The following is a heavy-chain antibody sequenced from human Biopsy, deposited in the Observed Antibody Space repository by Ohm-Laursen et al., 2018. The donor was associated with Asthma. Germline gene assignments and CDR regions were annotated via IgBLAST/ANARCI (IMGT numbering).Heavy chain of an antibody. D-gene: IGHD3-3*01. Sequence: ASVKVSCKASGYNFISFALHWVRQAPGLRPEWMGRSNAGYGNTKYSQKFQGRLTITRDTSASTVYMELSALTSEGTAVYFCAWPDMVASIFRVWGQGTLVTVSS. J-gene: IGHJ4*02. CDR1: GYNFISFA. CDR3: AWPDMVASIFRV. CDR2: SNAGYGNT. V-gene: IGHV1-3*01.